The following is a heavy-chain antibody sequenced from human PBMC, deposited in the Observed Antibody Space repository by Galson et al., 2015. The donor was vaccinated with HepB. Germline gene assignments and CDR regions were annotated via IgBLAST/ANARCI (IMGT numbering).Heavy chain of an antibody. CDR3: ARDMGPSAAIRNWFDP. J-gene: IGHJ5*02. V-gene: IGHV3-30-3*01. CDR2: ISYDGSNK. D-gene: IGHD2-2*01. CDR1: GFTFSSYA. Sequence: SLRLSCAASGFTFSSYAMHWVRQAPGKGLEWVAVISYDGSNKYYADSVKGRFTISRDNSKNTLYLQMNSLRAEDTAVYYCARDMGPSAAIRNWFDPWGQGTLVTVSS.